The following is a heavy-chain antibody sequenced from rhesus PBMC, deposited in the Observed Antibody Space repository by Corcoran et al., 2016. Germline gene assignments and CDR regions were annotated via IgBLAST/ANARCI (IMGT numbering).Heavy chain of an antibody. J-gene: IGHJ4*01. Sequence: QVQLQESGPGLVKPSETLSLTCAVSGGSISADYYWSWIRQPPGKGLEWIGYIYGSSGGTNYNPSLKNRFTISIDTSKNQFSLKLSSVTAADTAVYYCAREGVRGHFDYWGQGVLVTVSS. CDR2: IYGSSGGT. CDR3: AREGVRGHFDY. CDR1: GGSISADYY. D-gene: IGHD1-44*02. V-gene: IGHV4-106*01.